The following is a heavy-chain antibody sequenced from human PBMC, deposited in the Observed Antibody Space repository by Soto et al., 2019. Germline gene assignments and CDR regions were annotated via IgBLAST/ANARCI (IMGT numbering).Heavy chain of an antibody. CDR3: AREGGYSYGIDY. D-gene: IGHD5-18*01. V-gene: IGHV3-48*03. Sequence: GGSLRLSCAASGFTFSSYEMNWVRQAPGKGLEWVSYISSSGSTIYYADSVKGRFTISRDNAKNSLYLQMNTLRAEDTAVYYCAREGGYSYGIDYWGQGTLVTVSS. CDR2: ISSSGSTI. CDR1: GFTFSSYE. J-gene: IGHJ4*02.